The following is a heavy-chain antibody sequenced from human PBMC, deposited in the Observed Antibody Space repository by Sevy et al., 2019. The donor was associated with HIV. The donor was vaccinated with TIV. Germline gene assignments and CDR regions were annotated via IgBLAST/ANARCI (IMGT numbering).Heavy chain of an antibody. V-gene: IGHV4-34*01. D-gene: IGHD2-15*01. Sequence: SETLSLTCAVYGGSFSTYSWSWIRQPPGKGLEWIGEINHTGDTNYNPSLESRVTISVDTSKNQFSLKLSSVTAADTAVYYCARSTGGGNFDYWGQGTLVTVSS. CDR2: INHTGDT. CDR3: ARSTGGGNFDY. J-gene: IGHJ4*02. CDR1: GGSFSTYS.